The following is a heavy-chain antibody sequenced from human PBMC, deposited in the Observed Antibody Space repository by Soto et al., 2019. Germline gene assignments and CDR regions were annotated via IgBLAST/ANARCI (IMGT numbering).Heavy chain of an antibody. CDR3: AEGRFWEWLSIDAFDI. D-gene: IGHD3-3*01. V-gene: IGHV3-23*01. CDR1: GFTFSSYA. CDR2: ISGSGGST. J-gene: IGHJ3*02. Sequence: PGGSLRLSCAASGFTFSSYAMSWVRQAPGKGLEWVSAISGSGGSTYYADSVKGRFTISRDNSKNTLYLQMNSLRAEDTAVFYCAEGRFWEWLSIDAFDIWGQGTMVTVSS.